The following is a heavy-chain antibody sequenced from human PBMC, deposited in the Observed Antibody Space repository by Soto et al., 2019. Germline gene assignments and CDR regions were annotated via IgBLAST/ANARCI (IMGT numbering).Heavy chain of an antibody. D-gene: IGHD2-15*01. J-gene: IGHJ5*02. CDR2: IYHRGST. Sequence: PSETLSLTCAVSGGSISSGGYSWGWIRQPPGKGLEWIGYIYHRGSTYYNPSLKSRATISMDTSKNQFSLKLSSVTAADTALYYCARRRCLGVSCYEGNWLAPRGQGILVTVSS. CDR3: ARRRCLGVSCYEGNWLAP. V-gene: IGHV4-30-2*05. CDR1: GGSISSGGYS.